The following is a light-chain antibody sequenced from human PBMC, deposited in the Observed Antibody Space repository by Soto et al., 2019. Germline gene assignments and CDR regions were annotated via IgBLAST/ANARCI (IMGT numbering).Light chain of an antibody. CDR3: QTWGTGIQV. CDR2: LNSDGSH. J-gene: IGLJ3*02. V-gene: IGLV4-69*02. CDR1: SGHSSYA. Sequence: QSVLTQSPSASASLGASVKLTCTLSSGHSSYAIAWHQQQPEKGPRYLMKLNSDGSHNKGDGIPDRFSGSSSGAERYLTISSVQSEDEADYYCQTWGTGIQVFGGGPKLTVL.